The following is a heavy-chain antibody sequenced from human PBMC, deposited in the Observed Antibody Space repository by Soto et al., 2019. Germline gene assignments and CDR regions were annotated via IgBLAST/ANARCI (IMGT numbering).Heavy chain of an antibody. CDR1: GGSISSGDYY. J-gene: IGHJ4*02. Sequence: QVQLQESGPGLVKPSQTLSLTCTVSGGSISSGDYYWSWIRQPPGKGLEWIGYIYYSGTTYYNPSLKSRVTISVDTSKNQFSLKLSSVTAGDTAVYYCARELLREHGGFDFWGQGTLVTVSS. D-gene: IGHD1-26*01. CDR3: ARELLREHGGFDF. CDR2: IYYSGTT. V-gene: IGHV4-30-4*01.